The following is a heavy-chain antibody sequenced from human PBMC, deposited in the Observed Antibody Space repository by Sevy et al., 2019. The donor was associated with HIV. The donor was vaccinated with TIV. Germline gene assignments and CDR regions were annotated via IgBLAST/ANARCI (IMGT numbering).Heavy chain of an antibody. V-gene: IGHV3-33*01. CDR2: IRYDGSNK. Sequence: AGSLRLSCAASGFTFSSYGMHWVRQAPGKGLEWVAVIRYDGSNKYYADSVKGRFTISRDNSKNTLYLQMNSLRAEDTAVYYCARSRGIAAALGPFDYWGQGTLVTVSS. D-gene: IGHD6-13*01. CDR3: ARSRGIAAALGPFDY. J-gene: IGHJ4*02. CDR1: GFTFSSYG.